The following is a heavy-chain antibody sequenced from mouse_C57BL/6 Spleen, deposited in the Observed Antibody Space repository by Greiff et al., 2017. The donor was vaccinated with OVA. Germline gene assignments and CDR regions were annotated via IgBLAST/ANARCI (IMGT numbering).Heavy chain of an antibody. V-gene: IGHV1-9*01. D-gene: IGHD1-1*01. CDR2: ILPGSGST. CDR1: GYTFTGYW. CDR3: ARSPALGAYYGSSYVDY. J-gene: IGHJ2*01. Sequence: QVQLQQSGAELMKPGASVKLSCKATGYTFTGYWIEWVKQRPGHGLEWIGEILPGSGSTNYNEKFKGKATFTADTSSNTAYMQLSSLTTEDSAIYYCARSPALGAYYGSSYVDYWGQGTTLTVSS.